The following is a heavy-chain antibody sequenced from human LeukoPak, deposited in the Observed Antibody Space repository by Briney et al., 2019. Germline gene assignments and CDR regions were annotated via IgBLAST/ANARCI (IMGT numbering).Heavy chain of an antibody. V-gene: IGHV5-51*01. CDR3: ARRDSSGYSFDS. J-gene: IGHJ5*01. Sequence: GESLKISCKGSGYSFSIYWIAWVRQMPGKGLEWMGNIYPGDSDIRYSPSFQGQVTFSADKSISTAYLQWSSLKASDTAMYYCARRDSSGYSFDSWGQRTLVTASS. D-gene: IGHD3-22*01. CDR2: IYPGDSDI. CDR1: GYSFSIYW.